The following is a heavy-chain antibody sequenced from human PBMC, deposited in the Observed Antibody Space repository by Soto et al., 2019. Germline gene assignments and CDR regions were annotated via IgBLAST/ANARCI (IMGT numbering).Heavy chain of an antibody. D-gene: IGHD3-3*01. J-gene: IGHJ3*02. Sequence: GGSLRLSCAASGFTFSSYSMNWVRQAPGKGLEWVSSISSSSSYIYYADSVKGRFTISRDNAKNSLYLQMNSLRAEDTAVYYCARDMNDGWSGYPRYAFDSWGQGTMVTVSS. CDR3: ARDMNDGWSGYPRYAFDS. CDR1: GFTFSSYS. CDR2: ISSSSSYI. V-gene: IGHV3-21*01.